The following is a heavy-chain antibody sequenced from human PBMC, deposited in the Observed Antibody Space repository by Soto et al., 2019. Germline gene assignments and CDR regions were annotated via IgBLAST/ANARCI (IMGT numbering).Heavy chain of an antibody. V-gene: IGHV5-10-1*01. CDR1: GYSFTSYW. CDR2: IDPSDSYT. CDR3: ARPRSAVAGTRYYYYGMDV. J-gene: IGHJ6*02. Sequence: AAMKISCKGCGYSFTSYWISWVRQMPGKGLEWMGRIDPSDSYTNYSPSFQGHVTISADKSISTAYLQWSRLKASDTAMYYCARPRSAVAGTRYYYYGMDVWGQGTTVTASS. D-gene: IGHD6-19*01.